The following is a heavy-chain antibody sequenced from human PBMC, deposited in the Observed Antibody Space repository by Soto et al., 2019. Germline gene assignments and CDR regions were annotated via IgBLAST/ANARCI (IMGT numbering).Heavy chain of an antibody. CDR1: GGSISSSSYY. CDR3: GRLGGYYQAFDH. V-gene: IGHV4-39*01. D-gene: IGHD3-3*01. J-gene: IGHJ4*02. Sequence: SETLSLTCTVSGGSISSSSYYWGWIRQPPGKGLEWIGSIYYSGSTYYNPSLKSRVTISVDTSKNQFSLRLSSVTAADTAVYYCGRLGGYYQAFDHWGRGTLVTVSS. CDR2: IYYSGST.